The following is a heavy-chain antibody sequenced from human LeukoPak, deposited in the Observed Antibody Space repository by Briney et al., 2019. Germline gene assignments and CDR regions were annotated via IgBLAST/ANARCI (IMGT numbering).Heavy chain of an antibody. CDR3: ARDAKTTVTGYYYYGMDV. J-gene: IGHJ6*02. D-gene: IGHD4-11*01. CDR1: GGTFSSYA. CDR2: IIPIFGIA. V-gene: IGHV1-69*04. Sequence: SVKVSCKASGGTFSSYAISWVRQAPGHGLEWMGRIIPIFGIANYAQKFQGRVTITADKSTSTAYMELSSLRSEDTAVYYCARDAKTTVTGYYYYGMDVWGQGTTVTVSS.